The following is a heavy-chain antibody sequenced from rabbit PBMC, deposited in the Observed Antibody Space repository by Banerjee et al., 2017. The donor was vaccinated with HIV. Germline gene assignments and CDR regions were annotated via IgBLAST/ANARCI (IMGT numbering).Heavy chain of an antibody. D-gene: IGHD6-1*01. CDR3: VRETETYDGYAGYGYYFDL. J-gene: IGHJ4*01. Sequence: QLEESGGDLVKPEGSLTLTCTASGFSFSSYYYMCWVRQAPGKGLEWIGYIDPVFGSTYYASWVNGRFTISSHNAQNTLYLQLNSLTAADTATYFCVRETETYDGYAGYGYYFDLWGQGTLVTVS. CDR2: IDPVFGST. CDR1: GFSFSSYYY. V-gene: IGHV1S7*01.